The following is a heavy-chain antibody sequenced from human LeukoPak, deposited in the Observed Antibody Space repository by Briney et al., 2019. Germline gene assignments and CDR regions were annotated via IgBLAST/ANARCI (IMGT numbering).Heavy chain of an antibody. D-gene: IGHD3-10*01. CDR3: ARSLNYYGSGSYYNVFDY. CDR1: GGSISSGGYS. Sequence: SQTLSLTCAVSGGSISSGGYSWRWIRQPPGTGLEWIVYIYHSGSTYYNPSLKSRFTISVDRSKNQFSLKLSSVTAADTAVYYCARSLNYYGSGSYYNVFDYWGQGTLVTVSS. V-gene: IGHV4-30-2*01. CDR2: IYHSGST. J-gene: IGHJ4*02.